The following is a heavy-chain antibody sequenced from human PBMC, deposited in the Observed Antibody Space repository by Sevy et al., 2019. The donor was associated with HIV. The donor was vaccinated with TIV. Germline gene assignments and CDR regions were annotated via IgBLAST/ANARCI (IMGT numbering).Heavy chain of an antibody. D-gene: IGHD6-19*01. Sequence: ASVKVSCKVSGYTLTELSMHWVRQAPGKGLEWMGGFDPEDGETIYAQKFQGRVTMTEDTSTDTAYMELSSLRSEDTAVYYCATNSPGYRSGWYLSREVWGQGTLVTVSS. CDR2: FDPEDGET. CDR1: GYTLTELS. V-gene: IGHV1-24*01. CDR3: ATNSPGYRSGWYLSREV. J-gene: IGHJ4*02.